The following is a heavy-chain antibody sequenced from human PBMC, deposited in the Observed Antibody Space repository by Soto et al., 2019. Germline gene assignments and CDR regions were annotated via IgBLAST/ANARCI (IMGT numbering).Heavy chain of an antibody. J-gene: IGHJ5*02. V-gene: IGHV3-23*01. CDR1: GFTFSSYA. D-gene: IGHD4-17*01. Sequence: GGSLRLSCAASGFTFSSYAMSWVRQAPGKGLEWVSAISGSGGSTYYADSAKGRFTISRDNSKNTLYLQMNSLRAEDTAVYYCAKDTDYGEFNWFDPWGQGTLVTVYS. CDR3: AKDTDYGEFNWFDP. CDR2: ISGSGGST.